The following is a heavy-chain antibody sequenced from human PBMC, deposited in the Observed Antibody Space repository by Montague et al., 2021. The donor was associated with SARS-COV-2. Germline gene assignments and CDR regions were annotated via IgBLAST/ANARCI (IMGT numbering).Heavy chain of an antibody. CDR2: IYYSGTT. Sequence: SETLSLTCTVSGSSISSSSYYWGWIRQRPGQGPEWIGSIYYSGTTFYNPSLRSRVTMSVDTSKNQFTLRLSSVTAADTAVCYCAREGAGELDFDLWGRGTLVTVSS. CDR1: GSSISSSSYY. CDR3: AREGAGELDFDL. V-gene: IGHV4-39*02. J-gene: IGHJ2*01. D-gene: IGHD4/OR15-4a*01.